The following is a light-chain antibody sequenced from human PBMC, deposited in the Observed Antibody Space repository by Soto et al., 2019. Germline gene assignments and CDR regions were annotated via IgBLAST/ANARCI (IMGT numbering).Light chain of an antibody. Sequence: QSALTQPASVSGSPGQSITISCTGTSSDVGSYNLVSLYQQHPGKAPKLMIYECSKLPSGVSTRCSGYKSGNTASLTISVLHAEDEADYYCCSYAVSSTVEFGGGTKLTVL. V-gene: IGLV2-23*01. CDR3: CSYAVSSTVE. CDR2: ECS. CDR1: SSDVGSYNL. J-gene: IGLJ2*01.